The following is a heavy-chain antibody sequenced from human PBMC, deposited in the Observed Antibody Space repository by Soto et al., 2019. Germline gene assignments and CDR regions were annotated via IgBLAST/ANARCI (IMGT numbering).Heavy chain of an antibody. CDR2: ISGSGGFT. J-gene: IGHJ4*02. Sequence: EVQLLESGGGLVQPGGSLRLSCAASGFTFSSHAMSWVRQAPGKGLEWVSAISGSGGFTHYADYVKGRVTIPRDNSKNTLKLQMNNLRAEETAIDECVKERRTGTPGDGYWGKGSRVTVSS. D-gene: IGHD7-27*01. V-gene: IGHV3-23*01. CDR1: GFTFSSHA. CDR3: VKERRTGTPGDGY.